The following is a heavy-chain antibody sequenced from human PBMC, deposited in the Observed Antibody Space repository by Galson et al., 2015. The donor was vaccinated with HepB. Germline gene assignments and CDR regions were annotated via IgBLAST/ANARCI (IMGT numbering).Heavy chain of an antibody. CDR3: ARDTPPYGSGSSYGMDV. CDR1: GYTFTSYY. J-gene: IGHJ6*02. CDR2: INPSGGST. Sequence: SVKVSCKASGYTFTSYYMHWVRQAPGQGLEYMGIINPSGGSTSYAQKLQGRVTMTRDTSTSTVYMELSSLRSEDTAVYYCARDTPPYGSGSSYGMDVWGQGTTVTVSS. V-gene: IGHV1-46*04. D-gene: IGHD3-10*01.